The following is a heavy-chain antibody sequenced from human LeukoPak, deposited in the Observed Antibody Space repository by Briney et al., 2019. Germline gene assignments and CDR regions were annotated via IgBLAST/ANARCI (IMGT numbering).Heavy chain of an antibody. CDR2: ISYDGSNK. D-gene: IGHD6-6*01. J-gene: IGHJ4*02. Sequence: GGSLRLSCAASGFTFSSYAMYWVRQAPGKGLEWVAVISYDGSNKYYADSVKGRFTISRDNSKNTLYLQMNSLRAEDTAVYYCAKGQLDDYWGQGTLVTVSS. CDR3: AKGQLDDY. V-gene: IGHV3-30*04. CDR1: GFTFSSYA.